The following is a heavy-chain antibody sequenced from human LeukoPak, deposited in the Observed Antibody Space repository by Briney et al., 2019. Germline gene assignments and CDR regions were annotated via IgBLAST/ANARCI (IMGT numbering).Heavy chain of an antibody. J-gene: IGHJ3*02. CDR2: IYYSGST. Sequence: ETLSLTCTVSGGSISSYYWSWIRQPPGKGLEWIGYIYYSGSTNYNPSLKSRVTISVDTSKNQFSLKLSSVTAADTAVYYCARGAPGAFDIWGQGTMVTVSS. CDR3: ARGAPGAFDI. V-gene: IGHV4-59*01. CDR1: GGSISSYY.